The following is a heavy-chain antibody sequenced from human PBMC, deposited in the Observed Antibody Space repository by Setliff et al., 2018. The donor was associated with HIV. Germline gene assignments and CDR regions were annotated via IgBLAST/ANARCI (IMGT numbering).Heavy chain of an antibody. CDR3: AAIVGATTMEYAFDI. V-gene: IGHV1-24*01. D-gene: IGHD1-26*01. CDR2: FDPEDGET. CDR1: GYTLTELS. Sequence: VASVKVSCKVSGYTLTELSMHWVRQAPGKGLEWMGGFDPEDGETIYAQKLQGRVTMTEDTSTDTAYMELSSLRSEDTAVYYCAAIVGATTMEYAFDIWGQGTMVTVSS. J-gene: IGHJ3*02.